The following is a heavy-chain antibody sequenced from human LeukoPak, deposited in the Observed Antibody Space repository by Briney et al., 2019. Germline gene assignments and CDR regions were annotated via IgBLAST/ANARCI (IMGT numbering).Heavy chain of an antibody. CDR3: AKVGGYCSSTSCTLYYYYMDV. Sequence: PGGSLRLSCAASGFTFSSYGMHWVRQAPGKGLEWVAVIWYDGSNKYYADSVKGRFTISRDNSKNTLYLQMNSLRAEDTAVYYCAKVGGYCSSTSCTLYYYYMDVWGKGTTVTVS. J-gene: IGHJ6*03. CDR1: GFTFSSYG. V-gene: IGHV3-33*06. D-gene: IGHD2-2*01. CDR2: IWYDGSNK.